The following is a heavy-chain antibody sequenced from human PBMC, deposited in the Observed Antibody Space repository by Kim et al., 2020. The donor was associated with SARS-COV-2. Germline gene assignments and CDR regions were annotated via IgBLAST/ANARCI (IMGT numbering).Heavy chain of an antibody. CDR1: GFTFSSYS. Sequence: GGSLRLSCAASGFTFSSYSMNWVRQAPGKGLEWVSSISSSSSYIYYADSVKGRFTISRDNSKNSLYLQMNSLRAEDTAVYYCARGSDIVRMVYARWSAFYFDSWGQGNLVTVSS. CDR2: ISSSSSYI. CDR3: ARGSDIVRMVYARWSAFYFDS. J-gene: IGHJ4*02. D-gene: IGHD2-8*01. V-gene: IGHV3-21*01.